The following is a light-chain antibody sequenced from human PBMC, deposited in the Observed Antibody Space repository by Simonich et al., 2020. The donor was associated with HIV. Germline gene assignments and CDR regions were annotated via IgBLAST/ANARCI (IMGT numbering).Light chain of an antibody. CDR2: LNSDGNH. CDR3: QTWGTGIRV. V-gene: IGLV4-69*01. CDR1: SGHSSYA. Sequence: QLVLTQSPSAFASLVASVKLTCTLSSGHSSYAIAWHQQQPEKGPRYLMRLNSDGNHSKGDGIPDRFAGSSSGAARYLTISSLQSEDEADYYCQTWGTGIRVFGGGTKLTVL. J-gene: IGLJ3*02.